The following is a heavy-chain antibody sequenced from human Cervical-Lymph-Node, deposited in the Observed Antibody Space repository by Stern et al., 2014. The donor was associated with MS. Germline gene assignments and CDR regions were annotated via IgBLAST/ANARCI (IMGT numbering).Heavy chain of an antibody. V-gene: IGHV3-74*01. J-gene: IGHJ2*01. CDR1: GFTFSRHW. Sequence: EVQLEESGGGLVQPGGSLRLSCVASGFTFSRHWMHWVRQAPGKGLVWVSRIKSDGSSTNYADSVKGRFTISRDNAKNTLYLQMNSLRAEDTAVYYCARENWYLDLWGRGTQVTVSS. CDR2: IKSDGSST. CDR3: ARENWYLDL.